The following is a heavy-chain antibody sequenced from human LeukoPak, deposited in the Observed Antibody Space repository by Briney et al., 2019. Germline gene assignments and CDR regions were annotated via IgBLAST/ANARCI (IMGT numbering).Heavy chain of an antibody. D-gene: IGHD2-21*01. V-gene: IGHV1-2*02. CDR3: ARADRLHGGPYLIGP. CDR1: GYSFTDYY. J-gene: IGHJ5*02. Sequence: AASVKVSCKTSGYSFTDYYMHWVRQAPGQGLEWMGWINPNRGGTSSAQKFQGRVTMTRDTSITTVYMEVNWLTSDDTAIYYCARADRLHGGPYLIGPWGQGTLVTVSS. CDR2: INPNRGGT.